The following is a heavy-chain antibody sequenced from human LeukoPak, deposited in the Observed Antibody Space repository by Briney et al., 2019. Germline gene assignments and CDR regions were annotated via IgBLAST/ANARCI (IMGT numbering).Heavy chain of an antibody. D-gene: IGHD2-2*02. Sequence: SETLSLTCTVSGGSISSDYWSWIRQPPGKGLEWIGYMYYGGNTNFKPALKSRVAISGDTSNNQFSLHLSSVTAEDTAVYYCARSRYRDSRSCYRWFESWGQGTLVTVSS. CDR3: ARSRYRDSRSCYRWFES. V-gene: IGHV4-59*01. CDR2: MYYGGNT. J-gene: IGHJ5*01. CDR1: GGSISSDY.